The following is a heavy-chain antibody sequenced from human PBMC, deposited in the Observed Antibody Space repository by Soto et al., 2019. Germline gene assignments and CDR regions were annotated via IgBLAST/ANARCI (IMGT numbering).Heavy chain of an antibody. CDR2: VSGSGGST. CDR1: GFTFSSYA. Sequence: EVQLLESGGGLVQPGGSLRLFCAASGFTFSSYAMSWVRQAPGKGLEWVSAVSGSGGSTYYADSVKGRLTISRDNSKNTLYLQMNSLRAEDTAVYYCAKHSSGWSGGAFDIWGQGTMVTVSS. J-gene: IGHJ3*02. D-gene: IGHD6-19*01. CDR3: AKHSSGWSGGAFDI. V-gene: IGHV3-23*01.